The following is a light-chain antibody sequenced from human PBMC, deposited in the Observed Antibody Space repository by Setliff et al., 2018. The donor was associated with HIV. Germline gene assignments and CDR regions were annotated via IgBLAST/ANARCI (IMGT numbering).Light chain of an antibody. CDR3: SSYTSSSTYV. Sequence: QSALTQPASVSGSPGQSITISCTGTSSDVGGYNYVSWYQQLPGKAPKFMIYDVSKRPSGVSNRFSGSKSGSTASLTISGLQAEDEADYYCSSYTSSSTYVFGTGTKVTVL. V-gene: IGLV2-14*01. J-gene: IGLJ1*01. CDR2: DVS. CDR1: SSDVGGYNY.